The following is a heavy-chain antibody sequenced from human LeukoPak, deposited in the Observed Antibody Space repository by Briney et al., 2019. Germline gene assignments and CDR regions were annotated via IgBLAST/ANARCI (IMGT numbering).Heavy chain of an antibody. CDR2: IIPIFGTA. Sequence: SVKVSCKASGGTFSSYAISWVRQAPGQGLEWMGGIIPIFGTANYAQKFQGRVTITADESTSTAYMELSSLRSEDTAVYYCAKDLLHYYDSSGPTPIDYWGQGTLVTVSS. J-gene: IGHJ4*02. D-gene: IGHD3-22*01. CDR3: AKDLLHYYDSSGPTPIDY. V-gene: IGHV1-69*13. CDR1: GGTFSSYA.